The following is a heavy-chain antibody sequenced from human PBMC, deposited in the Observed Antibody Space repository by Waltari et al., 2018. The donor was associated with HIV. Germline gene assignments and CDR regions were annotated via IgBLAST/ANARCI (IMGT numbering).Heavy chain of an antibody. CDR1: GGSIGSYY. CDR2: IHYSGST. Sequence: QVQLQESGPGLAKPSETLSLTCTVSGGSIGSYYWSWIRRPPGKGLEWIGYIHYSGSTKFNPSLKSRVSTSVDTSNNQFSLRLTSVTPADTAVYYCVRWATYYDGFDIWGQGTMVTVSS. V-gene: IGHV4-59*01. D-gene: IGHD3-22*01. J-gene: IGHJ3*02. CDR3: VRWATYYDGFDI.